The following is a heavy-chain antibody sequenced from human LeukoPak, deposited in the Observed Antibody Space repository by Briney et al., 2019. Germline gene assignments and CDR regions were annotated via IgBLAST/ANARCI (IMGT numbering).Heavy chain of an antibody. D-gene: IGHD1-26*01. V-gene: IGHV4-4*09. J-gene: IGHJ4*02. Sequence: SETQSLTCSVSAGSIGNYYWSWIRQPPGKGLEWIGHFYTTGGTNYNPSLRSRVTMSLDTSNNQFSLRLTSVTAADTAVYYCARHVKNYYPNYWGQGILVTVSS. CDR1: AGSIGNYY. CDR3: ARHVKNYYPNY. CDR2: FYTTGGT.